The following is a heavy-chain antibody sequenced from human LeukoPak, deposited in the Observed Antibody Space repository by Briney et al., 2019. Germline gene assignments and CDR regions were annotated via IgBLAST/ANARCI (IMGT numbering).Heavy chain of an antibody. CDR2: IKQDGSEK. V-gene: IGHV3-7*03. D-gene: IGHD1-26*01. CDR1: GFAFDSYW. J-gene: IGHJ4*02. CDR3: VRLLGFTWRY. Sequence: PGGSLRLSRAASGFAFDSYWMIWVRQAAGKGREWVATIKQDGSEKYYVDSVGGRFTISRDNAKSSLYLQMNSLRVEDTAMYYCVRLLGFTWRYWGQGTLVTVSS.